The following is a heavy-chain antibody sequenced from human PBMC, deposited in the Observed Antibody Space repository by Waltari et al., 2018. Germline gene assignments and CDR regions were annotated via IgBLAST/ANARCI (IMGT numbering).Heavy chain of an antibody. J-gene: IGHJ4*02. D-gene: IGHD3-3*01. CDR1: GFTFSSYS. Sequence: EVQLVESGGGLVKPGGSLRLSCAASGFTFSSYSMNWVRPATGKGLEWVSSISSSSSYIYYADSVKGRFTISRDNAKNSLYLQMNSLRAEDTAVYYCARGLRFLEWLSPFDYWGQGNLVTVSS. CDR3: ARGLRFLEWLSPFDY. V-gene: IGHV3-21*01. CDR2: ISSSSSYI.